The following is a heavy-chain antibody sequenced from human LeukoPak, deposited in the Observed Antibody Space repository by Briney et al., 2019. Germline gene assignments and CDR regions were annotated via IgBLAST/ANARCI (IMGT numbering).Heavy chain of an antibody. CDR1: GGSFSGYY. V-gene: IGHV4-34*01. CDR2: INDSGRT. CDR3: ASYYHDSSGYYQYYFDS. Sequence: SETLSLTCAVYGGSFSGYYWTWIRQPPGKGLEWIGEINDSGRTSCNPSLKSRVTISVDTSKNQFSLKLRSVAAADTAVYYCASYYHDSSGYYQYYFDSWGQGTLVTVSS. D-gene: IGHD3-22*01. J-gene: IGHJ4*02.